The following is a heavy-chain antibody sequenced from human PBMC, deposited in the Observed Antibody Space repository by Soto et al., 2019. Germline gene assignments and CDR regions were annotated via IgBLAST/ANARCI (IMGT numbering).Heavy chain of an antibody. D-gene: IGHD1-1*01. CDR1: GFSFSTYG. J-gene: IGHJ5*02. V-gene: IGHV3-23*01. Sequence: EVQLLESGGGLVQPGGSLRLSCAVSGFSFSTYGVTWVRQAPGKGLEWVSGVSGGSGTTHYADSVKGRFTITGDTSKNTVYLQMNSLRVEDTAVYYCAKWNGYGDPRGQGTLVTVSS. CDR2: VSGGSGTT. CDR3: AKWNGYGDP.